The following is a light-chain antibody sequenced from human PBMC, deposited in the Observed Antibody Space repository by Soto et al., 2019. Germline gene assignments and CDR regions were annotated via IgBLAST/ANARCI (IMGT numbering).Light chain of an antibody. V-gene: IGKV3-11*01. CDR2: DAS. J-gene: IGKJ1*01. CDR1: ENVGAC. CDR3: LQRTNRPPRT. Sequence: EIVITQSSATRSGSPGGRGSRCLRASENVGACLAWYQLKPGQATRLVIFDASNRAAGIPDRFSGSGSRTDLTLTIPCIAPEDFALYHCLQRTNRPPRTFCQATKEDI.